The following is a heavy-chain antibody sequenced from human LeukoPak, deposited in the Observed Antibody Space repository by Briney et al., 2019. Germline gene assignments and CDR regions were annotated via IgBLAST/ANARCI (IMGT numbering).Heavy chain of an antibody. CDR1: GFNFSSYS. V-gene: IGHV3-21*01. Sequence: GGSLRLSCAASGFNFSSYSMNWVRQAPGTGLEWVSSINSSSSYIYYADSVKGRFTISRDNAKNSLYLQMNSLRAEDTAVYYCARDPHYYDSSGARFDYWGQGTLVTVSS. CDR2: INSSSSYI. J-gene: IGHJ4*02. CDR3: ARDPHYYDSSGARFDY. D-gene: IGHD3-22*01.